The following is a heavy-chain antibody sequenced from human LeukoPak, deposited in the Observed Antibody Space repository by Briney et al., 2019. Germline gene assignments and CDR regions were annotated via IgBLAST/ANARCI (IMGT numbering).Heavy chain of an antibody. Sequence: GGSLRLSCAASGFTFSSYSMNWVRQAPGKGLEWVGRTRNKANSYTTEYAASVKGRFTISRDDSKNSLYLQMNSLKTEDTAVYYCARVASYYYDSSGLLGYFDYWGQGTLVTVSS. D-gene: IGHD3-22*01. J-gene: IGHJ4*02. V-gene: IGHV3-72*01. CDR3: ARVASYYYDSSGLLGYFDY. CDR1: GFTFSSYS. CDR2: TRNKANSYTT.